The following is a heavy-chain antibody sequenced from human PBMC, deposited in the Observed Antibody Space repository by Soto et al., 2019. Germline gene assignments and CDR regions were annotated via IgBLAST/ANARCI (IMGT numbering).Heavy chain of an antibody. Sequence: GASVKVSCKVSGYTLTELSMHWVRQAPGKGLEWMGGFDPEDGETIYAQKFQGRVTMTEDTSTDTAYMELSSLRSEDTAVYYCAGTTPTKRRRYYYYGMDVWGQGTTVTVSS. V-gene: IGHV1-24*01. CDR3: AGTTPTKRRRYYYYGMDV. D-gene: IGHD4-17*01. CDR2: FDPEDGET. CDR1: GYTLTELS. J-gene: IGHJ6*02.